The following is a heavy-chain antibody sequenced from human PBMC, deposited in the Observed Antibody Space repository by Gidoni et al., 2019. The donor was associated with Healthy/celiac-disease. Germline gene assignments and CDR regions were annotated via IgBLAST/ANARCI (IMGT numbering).Heavy chain of an antibody. V-gene: IGHV3-21*01. D-gene: IGHD3-3*01. CDR2: ISSSSSYI. CDR1: GFTFSSYS. J-gene: IGHJ6*02. CDR3: ARYAYYDFWSGLARTGYYYYGMDV. Sequence: EVQLVESGGGLVKPGGSLRLSCAASGFTFSSYSMNWVRQAPGKGLEWVSSISSSSSYIYYADSVKGRFTITRDNAKNSLYLQRNSLRAEDTAVYYCARYAYYDFWSGLARTGYYYYGMDVWGQGTTVTVSS.